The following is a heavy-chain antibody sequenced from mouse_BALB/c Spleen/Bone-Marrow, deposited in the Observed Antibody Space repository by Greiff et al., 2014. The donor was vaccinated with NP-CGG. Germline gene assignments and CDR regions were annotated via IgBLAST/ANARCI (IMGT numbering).Heavy chain of an antibody. Sequence: VQLQQSGGEVVKPGASVKLSCKTSGFAFNSCYVSWLKQTPGQSLEWIAWIIGGTGGTTYNQKFTGKAQLTVDTSSDTAYIQLRKMTSEDSDISYCARPLYDGGSAWFPYWGQGTLLTVSA. CDR2: IIGGTGGT. V-gene: IGHV1-75*01. CDR3: ARPLYDGGSAWFPY. J-gene: IGHJ3*01. CDR1: GFAFNSCY. D-gene: IGHD2-13*01.